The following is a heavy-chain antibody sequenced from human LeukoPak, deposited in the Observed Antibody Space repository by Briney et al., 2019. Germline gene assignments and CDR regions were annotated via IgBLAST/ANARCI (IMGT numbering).Heavy chain of an antibody. Sequence: SVKVSCKASGGTFSSYAISWVRQAPGQGLEWMGGIIPIFGTANYAQKFQGRVTITADQSTSTAYMELSSLRSEDTAVYYCARDWASEVFWFDPWGQGTLVTVSS. D-gene: IGHD1-14*01. V-gene: IGHV1-69*13. J-gene: IGHJ5*02. CDR3: ARDWASEVFWFDP. CDR2: IIPIFGTA. CDR1: GGTFSSYA.